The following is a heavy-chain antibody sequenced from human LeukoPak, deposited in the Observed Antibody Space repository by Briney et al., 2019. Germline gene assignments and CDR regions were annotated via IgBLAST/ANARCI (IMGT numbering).Heavy chain of an antibody. V-gene: IGHV3-72*01. D-gene: IGHD5-18*01. J-gene: IGHJ4*02. CDR1: GFIFSDHY. CDR3: ATSGREDSYGEFDY. CDR2: SRSDTYSYTT. Sequence: GGSLRLSCAASGFIFSDHYMDWVRQAPGKGLEWVGRSRSDTYSYTTEYAASAKGRFTISRDYSKNSLYLQMNSLKTEDTAVYYCATSGREDSYGEFDYWGQGTLVTVSS.